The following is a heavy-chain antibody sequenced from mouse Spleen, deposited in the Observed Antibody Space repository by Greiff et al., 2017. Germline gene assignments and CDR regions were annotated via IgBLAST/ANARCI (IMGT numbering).Heavy chain of an antibody. J-gene: IGHJ3*01. Sequence: EVQLQQSGPELVKPGASVKISCKASGYSFTGYYMNWVKQSPEKSLEWIGEINPSTGGTTYNQKFRAKATLTVDKSSSTAYMQLKSLTSEDSAVYYCARWYAYAMDYWGQGTLVTVSA. CDR3: ARWYAYAMDY. CDR1: GYSFTGYY. V-gene: IGHV1-42*01. D-gene: IGHD6-5*01. CDR2: INPSTGGT.